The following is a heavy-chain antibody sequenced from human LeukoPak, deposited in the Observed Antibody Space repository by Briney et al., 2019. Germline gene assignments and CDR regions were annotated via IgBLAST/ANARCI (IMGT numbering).Heavy chain of an antibody. D-gene: IGHD3-3*01. CDR2: ISYDGSNK. J-gene: IGHJ4*02. CDR3: ARDPNRGFWSGYYTRPFDY. V-gene: IGHV3-30-3*01. CDR1: GFTFSSYA. Sequence: GGSLRLSCAASGFTFSSYAMHWVRQAPGKGLEWVAVISYDGSNKYYADSVKGRFTISRDNSKNTLYLQMNSLRAEDTAVYYCARDPNRGFWSGYYTRPFDYWGQGTLVAVSS.